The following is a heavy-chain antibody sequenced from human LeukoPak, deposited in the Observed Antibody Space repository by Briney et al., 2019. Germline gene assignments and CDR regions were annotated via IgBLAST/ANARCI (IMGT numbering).Heavy chain of an antibody. CDR2: IIPIFGTT. Sequence: SVKVSCKASGYTFTGYYMHWVRQAPGQGLEWMGGIIPIFGTTNYAQKFQGRVTVTTDEPTSTGYMELRSLRSDDTAVYFCARGDSGYDYGFDYWGQGTLVTVSS. CDR3: ARGDSGYDYGFDY. D-gene: IGHD5-12*01. J-gene: IGHJ4*02. CDR1: GYTFTGYY. V-gene: IGHV1-69*05.